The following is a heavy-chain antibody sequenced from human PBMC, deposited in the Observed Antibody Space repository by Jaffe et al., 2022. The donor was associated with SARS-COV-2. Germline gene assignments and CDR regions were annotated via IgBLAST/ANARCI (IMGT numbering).Heavy chain of an antibody. Sequence: QVQLVQSGAEVKKPGASVKVSCKVSGYTLTELSMHWVRQAPGKGLEWMGGFDPEDGETIYAQKFQGRVTMTEDTSTDTAYMELSSLRSEDTAVYYCATGGFEVRGAKSYYYYYYGMDVWGQGTTVTVSS. J-gene: IGHJ6*02. CDR1: GYTLTELS. CDR3: ATGGFEVRGAKSYYYYYYGMDV. V-gene: IGHV1-24*01. D-gene: IGHD3-10*01. CDR2: FDPEDGET.